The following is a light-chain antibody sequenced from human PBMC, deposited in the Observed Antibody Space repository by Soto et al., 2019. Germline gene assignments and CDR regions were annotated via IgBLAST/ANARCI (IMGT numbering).Light chain of an antibody. V-gene: IGKV3-20*01. J-gene: IGKJ1*01. CDR2: RAF. CDR1: QSVISGY. CDR3: QQYVASPPSWT. Sequence: EIVLTQSPGTLSLSPGERATLSCRSSQSVISGYLAWYQQKPGQAPRLLIFRAFNRATGIPDRFSGSGSGTDFTLTISRLEPEDFAVYYCQQYVASPPSWTFGQGTKVEIK.